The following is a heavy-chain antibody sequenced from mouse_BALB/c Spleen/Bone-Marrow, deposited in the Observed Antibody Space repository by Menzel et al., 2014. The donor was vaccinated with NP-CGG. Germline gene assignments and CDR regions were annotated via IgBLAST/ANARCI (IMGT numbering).Heavy chain of an antibody. CDR2: INPNNGGT. V-gene: IGHV1-18*01. CDR1: GYTFTEYT. D-gene: IGHD2-2*01. CDR3: ARSYGYERSWFAY. J-gene: IGHJ3*01. Sequence: EVQLQQSGPELVKPGASVKISCKTSGYTFTEYTMHWVKQSHGKSLEWIGGINPNNGGTSYNQKFKGKTTLTVDNSSSTAYMELRSLTSEDSAVYYCARSYGYERSWFAYWGQGTLVTVSA.